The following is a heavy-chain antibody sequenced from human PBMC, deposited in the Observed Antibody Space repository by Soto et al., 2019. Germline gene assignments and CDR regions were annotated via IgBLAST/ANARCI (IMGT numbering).Heavy chain of an antibody. CDR1: GYTFTNYW. CDR2: IYPGDSDT. Sequence: GESLKISCKGSGYTFTNYWIAWVRQMPGKGLECMGIIYPGDSDTRYSPSFQGQVTISADKSISTAYLQWSSLKASDTAMYYCGLGLRANLDYWGQGTLVTVSS. J-gene: IGHJ4*02. CDR3: GLGLRANLDY. D-gene: IGHD5-12*01. V-gene: IGHV5-51*01.